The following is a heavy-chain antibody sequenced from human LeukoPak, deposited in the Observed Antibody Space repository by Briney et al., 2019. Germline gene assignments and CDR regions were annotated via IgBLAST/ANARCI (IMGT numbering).Heavy chain of an antibody. J-gene: IGHJ4*02. CDR3: AKVAHYYGSGSYYEYYFDY. D-gene: IGHD3-10*01. V-gene: IGHV3-23*01. Sequence: GGSLRLSCAASGFTFSSYAMSWVRQAPGKGLEWVSAISGSGGSTYYADSVKGRFTISRDNSKNTLYLQMNSLRAEDTAVYYCAKVAHYYGSGSYYEYYFDYWGQGTLVAVSS. CDR2: ISGSGGST. CDR1: GFTFSSYA.